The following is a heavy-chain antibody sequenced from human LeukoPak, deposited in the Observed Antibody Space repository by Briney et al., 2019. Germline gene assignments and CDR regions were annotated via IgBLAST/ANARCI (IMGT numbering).Heavy chain of an antibody. CDR2: ISGSGGST. CDR1: GFTFSSYA. J-gene: IGHJ4*02. D-gene: IGHD4-17*01. Sequence: PGGSLGLSCAASGFTFSSYAMSWVRQAPGKGLEWVSAISGSGGSTYYADSVRGRFTISRDNSKNTLYLQMNSLRAEDTAVYYCASSTVTRTDYFDYWGQGTLVTVSS. V-gene: IGHV3-23*01. CDR3: ASSTVTRTDYFDY.